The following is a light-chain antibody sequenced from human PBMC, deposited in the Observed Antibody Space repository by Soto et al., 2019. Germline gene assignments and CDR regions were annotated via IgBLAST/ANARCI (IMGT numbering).Light chain of an antibody. V-gene: IGKV1-5*01. CDR3: QQYKVYSQT. J-gene: IGKJ1*01. CDR1: QSMTNW. Sequence: DIQMTQSPSTLYASVGDRVTITCRSSQSMTNWLAWYQQKPGTAPKLLIYDASTLESGVPSRFSGSGYGTEFTLTISSLQPDDFATYYCQQYKVYSQTFGQGTKVDIK. CDR2: DAS.